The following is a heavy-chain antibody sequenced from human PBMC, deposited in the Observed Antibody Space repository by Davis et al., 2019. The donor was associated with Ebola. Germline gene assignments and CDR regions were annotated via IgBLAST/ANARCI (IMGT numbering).Heavy chain of an antibody. CDR1: GFTFTRDW. CDR3: ARDKYWKMDY. Sequence: GESLKISCAASGFTFTRDWMTWVRQAPGKGLEWVANIKQDGSEKYYLDSVKGRFTISRDNARNSFYLQMNSLRVEDTAIYYCARDKYWKMDYWGQGILVTVSS. CDR2: IKQDGSEK. V-gene: IGHV3-7*01. J-gene: IGHJ4*02. D-gene: IGHD1-1*01.